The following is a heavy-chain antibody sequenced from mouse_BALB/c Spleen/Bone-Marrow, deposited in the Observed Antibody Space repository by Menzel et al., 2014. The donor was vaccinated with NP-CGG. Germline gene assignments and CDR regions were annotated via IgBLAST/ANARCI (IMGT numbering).Heavy chain of an antibody. CDR3: ARWVPYWEFAY. CDR1: GYTFSSYW. CDR2: ILPGSGST. D-gene: IGHD4-1*01. V-gene: IGHV1-9*01. J-gene: IGHJ3*01. Sequence: VQLQQSGAELMKPGASVKISCKATGYTFSSYWIEWVKQRPGHGLEWIGEILPGSGSTNYNEKFKGKATFTADTSSNTAYMQLSSLTSEDSAVYYCARWVPYWEFAYWGQGLWSLSLQ.